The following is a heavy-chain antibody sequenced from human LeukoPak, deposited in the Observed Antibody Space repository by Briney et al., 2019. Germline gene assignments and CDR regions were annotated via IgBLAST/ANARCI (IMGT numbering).Heavy chain of an antibody. V-gene: IGHV1-46*01. CDR1: GYTFTSYY. Sequence: ASVKVSCKASGYTFTSYYMHWVRQAPGQGLEWMGLINPSGGSTSYAQKFQGRVTMTRDTSTSTVYMELSSLRSEDTAVYYCARDPTDYGDYMDAFDIWGQGTMVTVSS. CDR3: ARDPTDYGDYMDAFDI. J-gene: IGHJ3*02. D-gene: IGHD4-17*01. CDR2: INPSGGST.